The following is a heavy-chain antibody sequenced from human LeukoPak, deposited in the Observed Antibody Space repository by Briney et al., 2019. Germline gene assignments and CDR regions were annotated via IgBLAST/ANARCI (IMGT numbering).Heavy chain of an antibody. J-gene: IGHJ4*02. V-gene: IGHV1-18*01. CDR2: ITTYNGNT. Sequence: ASVKVSCKASGYTFRDFGISWVRRAPGQGLEWMGWITTYNGNTNYIQKLQGRVTMTTDTSTSTAYMELRSLRSDDTAVYYCARDSGSYMFDYWGQGTLVTVSS. D-gene: IGHD1-26*01. CDR3: ARDSGSYMFDY. CDR1: GYTFRDFG.